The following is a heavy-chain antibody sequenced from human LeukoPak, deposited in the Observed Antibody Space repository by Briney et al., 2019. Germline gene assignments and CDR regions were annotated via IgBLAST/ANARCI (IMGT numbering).Heavy chain of an antibody. CDR1: GGSISSGSYY. D-gene: IGHD6-6*01. CDR3: ASWQMYSSSSGSFDY. Sequence: SETLSLTCTVSGGSISSGSYYWSWIRQPAGKGLEWIGRIYTSGSTNYNPSLKSQVTISVDTSKNQFSLKLSSVTAADTAVYYCASWQMYSSSSGSFDYWGQGTLVTVSS. V-gene: IGHV4-61*02. CDR2: IYTSGST. J-gene: IGHJ4*02.